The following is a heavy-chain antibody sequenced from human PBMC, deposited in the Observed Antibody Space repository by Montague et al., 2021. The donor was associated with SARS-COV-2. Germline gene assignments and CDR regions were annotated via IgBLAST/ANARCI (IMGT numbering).Heavy chain of an antibody. CDR1: GGSITNNIDY. CDR2: IYYTGNT. V-gene: IGHV4-39*02. Sequence: SETLSLTCTVSGGSITNNIDYWAWIRQPPGKGLEWIGSIYYTGNTYYNPSLKSRVTISVVTSKNHFTLKLSSVTAADTAMYYCARGVVAAPPMVDYWGRGTLVTVSS. CDR3: ARGVVAAPPMVDY. J-gene: IGHJ4*02. D-gene: IGHD2-15*01.